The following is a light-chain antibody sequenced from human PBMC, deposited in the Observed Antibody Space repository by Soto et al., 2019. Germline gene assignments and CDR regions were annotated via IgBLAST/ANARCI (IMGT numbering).Light chain of an antibody. CDR1: SSDVGSYNL. CDR3: CSYAGSTTLAV. J-gene: IGLJ3*02. Sequence: QSVLTQPASVSGSPGQSITISCTGTSSDVGSYNLVSWYQQHPGKAPKLMIYEGSKRPSGVSNRFSGSKSGNTASLTISGLQAEDEADYYCCSYAGSTTLAVFGGGTQLTVL. V-gene: IGLV2-23*01. CDR2: EGS.